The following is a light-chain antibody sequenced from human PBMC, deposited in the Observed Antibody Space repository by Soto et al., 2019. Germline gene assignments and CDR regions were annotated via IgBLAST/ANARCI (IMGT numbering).Light chain of an antibody. V-gene: IGLV2-14*03. CDR3: SSYTSSSALGV. J-gene: IGLJ2*01. Sequence: QSVLTQPASVSGSPGQSITISCTGTSSDVGGYNYVSWYQHHPGKAPKLMIYDVSHRPSGVSNRFSGSKSGNTASLTISGLQAEDEADYYCSSYTSSSALGVFGGGTKVTVL. CDR2: DVS. CDR1: SSDVGGYNY.